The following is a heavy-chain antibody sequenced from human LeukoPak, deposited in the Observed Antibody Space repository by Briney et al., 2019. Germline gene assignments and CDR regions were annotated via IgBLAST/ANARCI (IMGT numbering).Heavy chain of an antibody. CDR1: GGSFSGYY. D-gene: IGHD6-13*01. J-gene: IGHJ4*02. CDR3: ARGGYSPIDY. Sequence: PSETLSLICAVYGGSFSGYYWSWIRQPPGKGLEWIGEINHSGSTNYNPSLKSRVTISVDTSKNQFSLKLSSVTAADTAVYYCARGGYSPIDYWGQGTLVTVSS. V-gene: IGHV4-34*01. CDR2: INHSGST.